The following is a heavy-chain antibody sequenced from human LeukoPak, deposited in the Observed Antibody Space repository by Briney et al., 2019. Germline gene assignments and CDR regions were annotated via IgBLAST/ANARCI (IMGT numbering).Heavy chain of an antibody. V-gene: IGHV1-2*06. CDR2: INPNSGGT. Sequence: ASVKVSCKASGYTFTDYYMHWVRQAPGQGLERMGRINPNSGGTNYAQKFQGRVTMTRDTSISTAYMELSRLRSDDTAIYYCARGGSSGYFDYWGQGTLVTVSS. D-gene: IGHD3-22*01. CDR1: GYTFTDYY. J-gene: IGHJ4*02. CDR3: ARGGSSGYFDY.